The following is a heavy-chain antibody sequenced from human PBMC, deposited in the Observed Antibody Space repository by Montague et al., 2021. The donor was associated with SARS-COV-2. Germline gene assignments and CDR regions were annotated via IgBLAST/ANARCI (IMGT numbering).Heavy chain of an antibody. CDR1: GGSINYYY. CDR2: IYSSGNT. V-gene: IGHV4-4*07. J-gene: IGHJ4*02. CDR3: ARGGHPTTASWYFFDS. D-gene: IGHD6-13*01. Sequence: SETLSLTCTVSGGSINYYYWHWLRQSAGKGLEWIGRIYSSGNTSSNPSLERRVIMSVDSSQNQYSLKLNSVAAADTAVYYCARGGHPTTASWYFFDSWGQGALVTVSS.